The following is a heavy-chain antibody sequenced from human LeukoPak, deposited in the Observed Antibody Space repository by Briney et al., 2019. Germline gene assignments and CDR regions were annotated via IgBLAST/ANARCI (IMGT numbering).Heavy chain of an antibody. CDR2: INPKNGDT. CDR1: RYPFSDYY. V-gene: IGHV1-2*02. CDR3: ARLSAL. Sequence: ASVKVSCQTSRYPFSDYYIHWIRPPSGQGLASMGWINPKNGDTQYAQRSQGRLTITMDTSIDTVYMELRSLGFDYTAVYYCARLSALWGQGTLVTVSS. J-gene: IGHJ4*02.